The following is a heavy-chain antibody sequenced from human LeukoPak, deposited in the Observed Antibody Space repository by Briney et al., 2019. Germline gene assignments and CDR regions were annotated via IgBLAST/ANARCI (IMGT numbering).Heavy chain of an antibody. V-gene: IGHV3-30*18. J-gene: IGHJ4*02. CDR1: GFTFSSYG. CDR3: AKDSSYGDLGY. Sequence: GGSLRLSCAASGFTFSSYGMHWVRQAPGKGLEWVAVISYDGSNKYYADSVKGRFTISRDNSKNTLYLQMNSLRAEDTAVYYCAKDSSYGDLGYWGQGTLVTVSS. D-gene: IGHD4-17*01. CDR2: ISYDGSNK.